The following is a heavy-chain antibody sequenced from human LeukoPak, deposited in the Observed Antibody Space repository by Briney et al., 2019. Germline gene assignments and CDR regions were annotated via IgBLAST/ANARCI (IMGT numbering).Heavy chain of an antibody. D-gene: IGHD6-6*01. J-gene: IGHJ6*03. CDR1: GGSFSDYY. CDR3: ARLYEYSRNYYYYYYMDV. Sequence: TSETLSLTCAISGGSFSDYYWSWIRQPPGKGLEWIGEINHSGSTNYTPSLKTRVTISVDTSKNQFSLKVGSVTAADTAVYYCARLYEYSRNYYYYYYMDVWGKGTTVTVSS. CDR2: INHSGST. V-gene: IGHV4-34*01.